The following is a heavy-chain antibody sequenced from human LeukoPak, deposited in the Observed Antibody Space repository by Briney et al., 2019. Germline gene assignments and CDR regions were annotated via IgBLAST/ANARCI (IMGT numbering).Heavy chain of an antibody. Sequence: GGSLRLSCAASGFTFSSYGMHWVRQAPGKGLGWVAVIPYDGSNKYHADSVKGRFTISRDNSRNTLYLQMNSLRAEDTAVYFCALYCSGGSCYSIGGAFDIWGQGTLVTVSS. CDR2: IPYDGSNK. CDR1: GFTFSSYG. V-gene: IGHV3-30*03. J-gene: IGHJ3*02. D-gene: IGHD2-15*01. CDR3: ALYCSGGSCYSIGGAFDI.